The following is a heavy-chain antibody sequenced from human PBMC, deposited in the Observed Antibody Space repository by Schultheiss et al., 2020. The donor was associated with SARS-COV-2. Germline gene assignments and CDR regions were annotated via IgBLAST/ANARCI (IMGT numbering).Heavy chain of an antibody. V-gene: IGHV4-31*11. J-gene: IGHJ3*02. D-gene: IGHD3-10*01. CDR3: AREAYGSGSPDAFDI. CDR1: GGSISSGCYC. Sequence: SETLSLTCAVSGGSISSGCYCWSWIRQHPGKGLEWLGDLYSSGNTYYNASLKSRLTTSVDTSKNQFSLKLRSVTAADTAVYYCAREAYGSGSPDAFDIWGQGTMVTVSS. CDR2: LYSSGNT.